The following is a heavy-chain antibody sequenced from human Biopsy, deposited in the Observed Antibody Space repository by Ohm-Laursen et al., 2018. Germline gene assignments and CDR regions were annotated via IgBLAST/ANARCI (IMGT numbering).Heavy chain of an antibody. J-gene: IGHJ4*02. Sequence: SPRLSCAASGFTFDDYAMHWVRQAPGKGLEWVSGIFRNSGNIDYAASVKGRFTISRDNAKNSLYLQMNSLRPEDTAFYYCATIAGWGSSPDLRPYWGQGTLVTVSS. D-gene: IGHD3-3*01. CDR2: IFRNSGNI. CDR3: ATIAGWGSSPDLRPY. CDR1: GFTFDDYA. V-gene: IGHV3-9*01.